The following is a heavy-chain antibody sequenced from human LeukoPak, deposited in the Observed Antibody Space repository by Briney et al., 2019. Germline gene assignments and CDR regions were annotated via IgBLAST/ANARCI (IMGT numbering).Heavy chain of an antibody. D-gene: IGHD3-10*01. CDR1: GGSTSSSNW. J-gene: IGHJ3*02. Sequence: SETLSLTCAVSGGSTSSSNWWSWVRQPPGKGLEWIGEIYHSGSTNYNPSLKSRVTISVDKSKNQFSLKLSSVTAADTAVYYCARGPDYYGSGRTDAFDIWGQGTMVTVSS. CDR2: IYHSGST. CDR3: ARGPDYYGSGRTDAFDI. V-gene: IGHV4-4*02.